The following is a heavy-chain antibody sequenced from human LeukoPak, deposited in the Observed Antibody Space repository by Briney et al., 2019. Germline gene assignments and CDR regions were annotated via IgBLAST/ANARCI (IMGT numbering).Heavy chain of an antibody. CDR1: GYTFTGYY. Sequence: VASVKVSCKASGYTFTGYYMHWVRQAPGQGLEWMGWINPNSGGTNYAQKFQGRVTMTRDTSISTAYMELSSLRSEDTAVYFCARTVVVTAEHAFDIWGQGTMVTVSS. D-gene: IGHD2-21*02. CDR2: INPNSGGT. J-gene: IGHJ3*02. V-gene: IGHV1-2*02. CDR3: ARTVVVTAEHAFDI.